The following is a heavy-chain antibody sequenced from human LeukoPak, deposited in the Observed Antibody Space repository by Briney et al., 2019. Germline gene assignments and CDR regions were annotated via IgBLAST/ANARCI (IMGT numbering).Heavy chain of an antibody. J-gene: IGHJ6*03. CDR1: GGSFSGYY. CDR3: ARGRSGSSGWYYYYYYMDV. D-gene: IGHD6-19*01. CDR2: INHSGST. V-gene: IGHV4-34*01. Sequence: SETLSLTCAVYGGSFSGYYGSWIRQPPGKGLEWIGEINHSGSTNYNPSLKSRVTISVDTSKNQFSLKLSSVTAADTAVYYCARGRSGSSGWYYYYYYMDVWGKGTTVTVSS.